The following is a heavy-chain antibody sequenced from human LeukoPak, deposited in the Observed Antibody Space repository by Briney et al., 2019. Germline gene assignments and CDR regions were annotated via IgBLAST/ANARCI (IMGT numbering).Heavy chain of an antibody. J-gene: IGHJ4*02. CDR3: ARAVAAARGVNYFDY. D-gene: IGHD3-10*01. Sequence: GGSLRLSCAASGFTFSSYAMSWVRQAPGKGLEWVSAISGSGGSTYYADSVKGRFTISRENAKNSLYLQMNSLRAGDTAVYYCARAVAAARGVNYFDYWGQGTLVTVSS. CDR2: ISGSGGST. CDR1: GFTFSSYA. V-gene: IGHV3-23*01.